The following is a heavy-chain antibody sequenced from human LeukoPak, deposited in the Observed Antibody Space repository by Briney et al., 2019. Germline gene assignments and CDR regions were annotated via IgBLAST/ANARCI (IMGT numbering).Heavy chain of an antibody. CDR2: ISTYNGNT. Sequence: AAVKVSCKASGYTFTNYGISWVRQAPGQGLEWMGWISTYNGNTKYTQNLQGRVTMTTDTSTSTAYVDLTSLRSDDTAVYYCARSGHRRYYYASGPDYWGQGTLVTVSS. J-gene: IGHJ4*02. CDR3: ARSGHRRYYYASGPDY. CDR1: GYTFTNYG. D-gene: IGHD3-10*01. V-gene: IGHV1-18*01.